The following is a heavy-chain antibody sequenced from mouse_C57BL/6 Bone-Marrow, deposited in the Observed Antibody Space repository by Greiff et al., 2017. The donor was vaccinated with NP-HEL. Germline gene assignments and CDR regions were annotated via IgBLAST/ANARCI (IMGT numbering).Heavy chain of an antibody. Sequence: EVKLMESGGGLVKPGGSLKLSCAASGFTFSSYAMSWVRQTPEKRLEWVATISDGGSYTYYPDNVKGRFTISRDNAKNNLYLQMSHLKSEDTAMYYCAREGWDAMDYWGQGTSVTVSS. J-gene: IGHJ4*01. D-gene: IGHD3-3*01. CDR1: GFTFSSYA. CDR3: AREGWDAMDY. CDR2: ISDGGSYT. V-gene: IGHV5-4*01.